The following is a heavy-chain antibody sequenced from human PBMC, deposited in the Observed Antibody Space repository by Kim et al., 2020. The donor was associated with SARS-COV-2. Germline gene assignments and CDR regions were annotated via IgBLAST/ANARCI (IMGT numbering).Heavy chain of an antibody. V-gene: IGHV7-4-1*02. J-gene: IGHJ5*02. CDR1: GYPFTSYA. Sequence: ASVKVSCKASGYPFTSYAMNWVRQAPGQGLEWMGWINTNTGNPTYAQGFTGRFVFSLDTSVSTAYILISDLKAEDTAVYYCARGYCSGDRCFHVVGGSWGRGTLVTVSS. CDR2: INTNTGNP. CDR3: ARGYCSGDRCFHVVGGS. D-gene: IGHD2-15*01.